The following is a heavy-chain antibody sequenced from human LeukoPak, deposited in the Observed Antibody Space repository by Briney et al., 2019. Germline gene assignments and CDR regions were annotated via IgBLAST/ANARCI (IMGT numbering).Heavy chain of an antibody. V-gene: IGHV3-11*01. CDR1: GFTFSDNY. CDR3: ARAVVVAATHCDY. Sequence: KTGGSLRLSCAASGFTFSDNYMSWIRQAPGKGLEWVSYISSSGNTTCNADSVKGRFSITRDNAKNSLYLQMNSLRAEDTAVYYCARAVVVAATHCDYWGQGTLVTVSS. J-gene: IGHJ4*02. D-gene: IGHD2-15*01. CDR2: ISSSGNTT.